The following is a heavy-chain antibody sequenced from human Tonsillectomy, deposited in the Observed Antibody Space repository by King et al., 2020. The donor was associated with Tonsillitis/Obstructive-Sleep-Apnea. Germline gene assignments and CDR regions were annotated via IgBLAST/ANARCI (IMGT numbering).Heavy chain of an antibody. Sequence: VTLKESGPALVKPPQTLTLTCTFSGFSLSTSGMCVSWIRQPPGKALEWLARIDWDDDKYYSTSLKTRLTISKDTSKNQVVLTMTNMDPVDTATYYCARIRVSVTTRRGYYMDVWGKGTTVTVSS. D-gene: IGHD4-17*01. CDR2: IDWDDDK. V-gene: IGHV2-70*11. CDR3: ARIRVSVTTRRGYYMDV. CDR1: GFSLSTSGMC. J-gene: IGHJ6*03.